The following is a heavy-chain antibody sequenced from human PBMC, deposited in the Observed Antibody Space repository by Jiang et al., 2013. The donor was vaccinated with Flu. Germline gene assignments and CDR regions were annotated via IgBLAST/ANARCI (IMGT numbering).Heavy chain of an antibody. J-gene: IGHJ5*02. V-gene: IGHV4-59*08. Sequence: KPSETLSLTCTVSGGSISSYYWSWIRQPPGKGLEWIGYIYYTGSTNYNPSLKSRVTISVDTSKNQFSLKLSSVTAADTAVYYCARGPQDCSSTSCYPVGRFDPWGQGTLVTVSS. D-gene: IGHD2-2*01. CDR1: GGSISSYY. CDR3: ARGPQDCSSTSCYPVGRFDP. CDR2: IYYTGST.